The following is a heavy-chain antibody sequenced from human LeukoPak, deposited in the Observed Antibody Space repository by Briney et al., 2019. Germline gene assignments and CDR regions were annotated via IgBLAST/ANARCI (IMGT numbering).Heavy chain of an antibody. D-gene: IGHD6-19*01. V-gene: IGHV3-23*01. CDR1: GFTFSSYA. CDR3: AKPVVGSGWCGNIDY. J-gene: IGHJ4*02. Sequence: GRSLRLSCAASGFTFSSYAMSWVRQAPGKGLEWVSAISGSGGSTYYADSVKGRFTISRDNSKNTLYLQMNSLRAEDTAVYYCAKPVVGSGWCGNIDYWGQGTLVTVSS. CDR2: ISGSGGST.